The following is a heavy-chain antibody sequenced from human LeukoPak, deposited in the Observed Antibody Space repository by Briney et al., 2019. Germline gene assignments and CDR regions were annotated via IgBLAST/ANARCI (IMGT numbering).Heavy chain of an antibody. Sequence: LSLTCTVSGGSISSGDYYWSWIRQAPGKGLEWVSYISGSGSTTYYADSVKGRFTISRDNAKNSLYLQMNSLRAEDTAVYYCASRYSPFDFWGQGTLVTVSS. CDR1: GGSISSGDYY. V-gene: IGHV3-11*04. CDR2: ISGSGSTT. D-gene: IGHD5-18*01. J-gene: IGHJ4*02. CDR3: ASRYSPFDF.